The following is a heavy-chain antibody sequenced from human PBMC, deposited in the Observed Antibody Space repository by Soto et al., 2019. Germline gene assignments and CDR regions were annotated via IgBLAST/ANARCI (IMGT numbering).Heavy chain of an antibody. CDR2: ISSSSSTI. CDR1: GFTCSGLG. CDR3: AREGYYDSSGYYLSVPYYYYGMDV. Sequence: PGVPMRLSWAAAGFTCSGLGGNWVSQAQGKGLEWVSYISSSSSTIYYADSVKGRFTISRDNAKNSLYLQMNSLRDEDTAVYYCAREGYYDSSGYYLSVPYYYYGMDVWGQGTTVTVSS. J-gene: IGHJ6*02. V-gene: IGHV3-48*02. D-gene: IGHD3-22*01.